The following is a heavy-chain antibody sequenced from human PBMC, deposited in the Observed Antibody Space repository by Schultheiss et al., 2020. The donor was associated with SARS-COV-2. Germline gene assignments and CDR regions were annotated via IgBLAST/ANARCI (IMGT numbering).Heavy chain of an antibody. Sequence: GESLKISCAASGFTVSSNYMSWVRQAPGKGLEWVSVIYSGGSTYYADSVKGRFTISRDNAKNSLYLQMNSLRAEDTAVYYCARSFGYYDSSGYAWGQGTLVTVSS. D-gene: IGHD3-22*01. V-gene: IGHV3-66*01. J-gene: IGHJ5*02. CDR2: IYSGGST. CDR3: ARSFGYYDSSGYA. CDR1: GFTVSSNY.